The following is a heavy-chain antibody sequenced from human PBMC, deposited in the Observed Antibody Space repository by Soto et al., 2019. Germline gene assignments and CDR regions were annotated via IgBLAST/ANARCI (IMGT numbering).Heavy chain of an antibody. CDR3: ARGNSSGWYFDRVYYGMDV. J-gene: IGHJ6*02. V-gene: IGHV1-2*04. D-gene: IGHD6-19*01. Sequence: ASVKVSCKASGYTFTGYYMHWVRQAPGQGLEWMGWINPSSGGTNYAQKFQGWVTMTRDTSISTAYMELSRLRSDDTAVYYCARGNSSGWYFDRVYYGMDVWGQGTTVTVSS. CDR1: GYTFTGYY. CDR2: INPSSGGT.